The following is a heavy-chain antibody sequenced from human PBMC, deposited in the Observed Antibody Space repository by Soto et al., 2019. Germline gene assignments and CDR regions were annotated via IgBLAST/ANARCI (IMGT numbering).Heavy chain of an antibody. CDR3: ASGTRARYGSESYSAPFDY. D-gene: IGHD3-10*01. CDR2: IIPIFGTA. Sequence: SVKVSCKASGGTFSSYAISWVRQAPGQGLEWMGGIIPIFGTANYAQKFQGRVTITADESTSTAYMELSSLRSEDTAVYYCASGTRARYGSESYSAPFDYWGQGTLVTVSS. CDR1: GGTFSSYA. J-gene: IGHJ4*02. V-gene: IGHV1-69*13.